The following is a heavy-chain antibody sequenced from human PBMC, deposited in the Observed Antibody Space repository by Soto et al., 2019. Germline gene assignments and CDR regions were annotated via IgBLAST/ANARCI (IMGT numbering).Heavy chain of an antibody. D-gene: IGHD3-10*01. V-gene: IGHV4-39*01. Sequence: QLQLQESGPGLVKPSETLSLTCTVSGGSISSSSYYWGWIRQPPGKGLEWIGSIYYSGSTYYNPSLKSRVTISVDTSKNQFSLKLSSVTAADTAVYYCGNQPSGTHSRFDYWGQGTLVTVSS. J-gene: IGHJ4*02. CDR1: GGSISSSSYY. CDR3: GNQPSGTHSRFDY. CDR2: IYYSGST.